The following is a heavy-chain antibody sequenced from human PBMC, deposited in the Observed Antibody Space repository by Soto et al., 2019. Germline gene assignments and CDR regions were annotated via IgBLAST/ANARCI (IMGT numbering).Heavy chain of an antibody. CDR3: GRPAPGTSFIDS. D-gene: IGHD6-13*01. CDR1: GYSFSTYW. J-gene: IGHJ4*02. Sequence: PGESLKISCKVSGYSFSTYWIGWVRQMPGKGLEWMGIIFPIDSYTRYRPSFQGQVTMSVDKSSSTAYLQWSSLKASDSAMYYCGRPAPGTSFIDSWGQGTLVTVSS. V-gene: IGHV5-51*01. CDR2: IFPIDSYT.